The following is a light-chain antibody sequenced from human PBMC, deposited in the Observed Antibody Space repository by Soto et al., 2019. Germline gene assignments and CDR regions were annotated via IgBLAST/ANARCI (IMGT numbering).Light chain of an antibody. CDR2: RAS. J-gene: IGKJ4*01. CDR1: QNVSSSY. CDR3: QQYGSSPLT. Sequence: EIVLTQSPGTLSLSPGERATLSCRASQNVSSSYLAWYQQKPGQVPTVLIYRASTRATGIPDRFSGSGSGTDFTLTISRVEPEDFAVYYCQQYGSSPLTFGGGTKVDIK. V-gene: IGKV3-20*01.